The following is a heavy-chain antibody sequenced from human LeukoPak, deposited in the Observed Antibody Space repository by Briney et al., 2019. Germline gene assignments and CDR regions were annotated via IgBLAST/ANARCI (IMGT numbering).Heavy chain of an antibody. Sequence: ASVKVSCKASGYTFTGYYMHWVRQAPGQGLEWMGCINPNSGGTNYAQKFQGRVTMTRDTSISTAYMELSRLRSDDTAVYYCARLYCSGGSCYSDTVACWGQGTLVTVSS. V-gene: IGHV1-2*02. CDR1: GYTFTGYY. CDR3: ARLYCSGGSCYSDTVAC. D-gene: IGHD2-15*01. CDR2: INPNSGGT. J-gene: IGHJ4*02.